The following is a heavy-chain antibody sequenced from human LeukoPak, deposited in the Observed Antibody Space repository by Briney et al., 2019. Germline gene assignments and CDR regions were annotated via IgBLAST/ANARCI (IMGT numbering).Heavy chain of an antibody. J-gene: IGHJ5*02. CDR3: AREANNGFDP. V-gene: IGHV6-1*01. CDR2: TYYRSAWYN. CDR1: GDSVSSDNTA. Sequence: SQTLSLTCTISGDSVSSDNTAWNWIRQSPSRGLEWLGRTYYRSAWYNDYAVSVKTRITMNPDTSKNQISLHLNSVTLEDTAVYYCAREANNGFDPWGQGTLVTVSS.